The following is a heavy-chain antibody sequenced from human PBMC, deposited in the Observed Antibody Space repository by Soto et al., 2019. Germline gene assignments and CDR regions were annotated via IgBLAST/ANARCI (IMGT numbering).Heavy chain of an antibody. D-gene: IGHD3-10*01. CDR3: AADTGPLSPTYYGMDA. V-gene: IGHV4-39*01. Sequence: PSETLSLTCTVSGGSISSRSYYWGWIRQPPGKGLEWIGSMYYSGSTYYNPSLKSRVTISVDTSKNQFSLKLSSVTAADTAVYYCAADTGPLSPTYYGMDAGGQGPTVTV. CDR1: GGSISSRSYY. CDR2: MYYSGST. J-gene: IGHJ6*02.